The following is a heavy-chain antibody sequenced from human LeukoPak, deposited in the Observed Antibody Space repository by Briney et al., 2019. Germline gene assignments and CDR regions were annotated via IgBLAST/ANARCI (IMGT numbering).Heavy chain of an antibody. CDR1: GGSFSGYY. J-gene: IGHJ4*02. Sequence: SETLSLTCAVYGGSFSGYYWSWIRQPPGKGLEWIGEINHSGSTNYNPSLKSRVTISVDTSKNQFSLKLSSVTAADTAVYYCARGGVTTWGPGDYWGQGTLVTDSS. V-gene: IGHV4-34*01. D-gene: IGHD4-17*01. CDR2: INHSGST. CDR3: ARGGVTTWGPGDY.